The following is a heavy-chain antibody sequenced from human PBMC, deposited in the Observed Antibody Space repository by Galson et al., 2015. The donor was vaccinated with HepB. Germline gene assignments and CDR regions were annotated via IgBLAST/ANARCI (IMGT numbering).Heavy chain of an antibody. CDR1: GYTFTSYD. Sequence: SCKASGYTFTSYDINWVRQATGQGLEWMGWMNPNSGNTGYAQKFQGRVTITRNTSISTAYMELSSLRSEDTAVYYCARDADRIAAPTNWFDPWGQGTLVTVSS. D-gene: IGHD6-13*01. V-gene: IGHV1-8*01. CDR3: ARDADRIAAPTNWFDP. J-gene: IGHJ5*02. CDR2: MNPNSGNT.